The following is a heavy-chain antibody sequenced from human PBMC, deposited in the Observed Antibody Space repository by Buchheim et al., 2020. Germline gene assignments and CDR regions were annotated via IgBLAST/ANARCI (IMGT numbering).Heavy chain of an antibody. CDR1: GLTFSSCW. CDR2: INPDGNEK. D-gene: IGHD3-10*02. CDR3: ACWVSTFNY. Sequence: EVQLVESGGDLVQPGGSLRLSCAASGLTFSSCWMNWVRQTPGKGLEWVANINPDGNEKSYVDSVKGRITISRDNAKSALYLQMYSLRAEYTAVYYFACWVSTFNYGGQGTL. J-gene: IGHJ4*02. V-gene: IGHV3-7*01.